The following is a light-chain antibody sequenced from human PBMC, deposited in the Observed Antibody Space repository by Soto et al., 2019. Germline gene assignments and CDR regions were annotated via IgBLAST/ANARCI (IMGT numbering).Light chain of an antibody. CDR3: SSYTRSSTVV. CDR1: NSDIGAYNY. J-gene: IGLJ2*01. CDR2: DVT. Sequence: QSVLTQPASVSGSPGQSISISCTGTNSDIGAYNYVSWYQQHPGQAPKLMIYDVTDRPSGISSRFSGSKSGNTASLTISGLQPEDEADYYCSSYTRSSTVVFGGGTKLTVL. V-gene: IGLV2-14*03.